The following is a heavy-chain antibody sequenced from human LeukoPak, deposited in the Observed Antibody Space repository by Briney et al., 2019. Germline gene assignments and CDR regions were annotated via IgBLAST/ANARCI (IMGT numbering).Heavy chain of an antibody. V-gene: IGHV1-18*01. CDR3: ARAESGGIATGSFDP. D-gene: IGHD2-15*01. Sequence: ASVKVSCKASGYTFTSYGISWVRQAPGQGLEWMGWISAYNGNTNYAQKLQGRVTMTTDTSTSTAYMELRSLRSDDTAVYYCARAESGGIATGSFDPWGQGTLVTVSS. CDR1: GYTFTSYG. J-gene: IGHJ5*02. CDR2: ISAYNGNT.